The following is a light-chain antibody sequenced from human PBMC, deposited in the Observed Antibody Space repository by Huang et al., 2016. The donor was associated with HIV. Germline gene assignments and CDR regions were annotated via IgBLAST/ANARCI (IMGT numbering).Light chain of an antibody. V-gene: IGKV3D-15*01. CDR2: ATS. CDR1: QSLSGN. Sequence: EIVMTQSPATLSVSPGETVALSCRARQSLSGNLAWYQHKPGQTPRLLIYATSIRAAGVPGRFSGSGSGSEFTLTISSRLSEDSAVYYCQHYNDWPRTFGQGTKLEIK. J-gene: IGKJ2*01. CDR3: QHYNDWPRT.